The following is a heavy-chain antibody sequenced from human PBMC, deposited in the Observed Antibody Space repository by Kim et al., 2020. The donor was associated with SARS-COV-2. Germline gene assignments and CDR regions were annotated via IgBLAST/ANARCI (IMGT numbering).Heavy chain of an antibody. V-gene: IGHV4-39*01. CDR3: ARRFHDIVVVPAALRRSWFDP. CDR1: GGSISSSSYY. CDR2: IYYSGST. Sequence: SETLSLTCTVSGGSISSSSYYWGWIRQPPGKGLEWIGSIYYSGSTYYNPSLKSRVTISVDTSKNQFSLKLSSVTAADTAVYYCARRFHDIVVVPAALRRSWFDPWGQGTLVTVSS. J-gene: IGHJ5*02. D-gene: IGHD2-2*01.